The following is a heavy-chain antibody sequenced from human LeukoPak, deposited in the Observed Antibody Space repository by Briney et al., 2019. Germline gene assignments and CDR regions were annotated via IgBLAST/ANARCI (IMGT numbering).Heavy chain of an antibody. Sequence: ASVKVSCKASGYTFTNYGISWVRQAPEQGLEWMGWISVYNGNTNYAQKLQGRVTMTTDTSTSTAYMELRSLRSDDTALYYCARDTGGVTDFDYWGQGTLVTVSP. D-gene: IGHD3-16*01. CDR1: GYTFTNYG. V-gene: IGHV1-18*01. CDR2: ISVYNGNT. J-gene: IGHJ4*02. CDR3: ARDTGGVTDFDY.